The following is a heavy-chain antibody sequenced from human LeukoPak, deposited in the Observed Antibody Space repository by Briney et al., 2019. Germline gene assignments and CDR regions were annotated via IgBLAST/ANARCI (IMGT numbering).Heavy chain of an antibody. D-gene: IGHD3-22*01. V-gene: IGHV3-33*08. CDR3: ARDGGYYYDSSGYFHFDY. CDR2: IWYDGSNK. CDR1: GFTFSSYG. Sequence: PGGSLRLSCAASGFTFSSYGMHWVRQAPGKGLEWVAVIWYDGSNKYYADSVKGRFTISRDNSKNTLYPQMNSLRAEDTAVYYCARDGGYYYDSSGYFHFDYWGQGTLVTVSS. J-gene: IGHJ4*02.